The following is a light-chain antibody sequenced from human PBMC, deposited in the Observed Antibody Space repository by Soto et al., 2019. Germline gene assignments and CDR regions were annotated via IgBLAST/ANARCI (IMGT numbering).Light chain of an antibody. J-gene: IGKJ1*01. V-gene: IGKV3-20*01. CDR3: QQYGGSRWT. CDR1: QSVSSTY. CDR2: GAS. Sequence: EIVLTQSPGTLSLSPGERATLSCRASQSVSSTYLAWYQQKPGQAPRLLIYGASNRATGIPDRFSGSGSGTDFTLTISSLEPEDFAVYYCQQYGGSRWTFGKGTRVDI.